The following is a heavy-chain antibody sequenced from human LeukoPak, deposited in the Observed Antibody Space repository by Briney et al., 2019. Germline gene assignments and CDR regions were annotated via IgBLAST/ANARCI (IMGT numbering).Heavy chain of an antibody. CDR3: ARGKTSDDIVEDAFDI. CDR1: GFSVNTNY. CDR2: LYSGGGA. Sequence: LAGGSLRLTCAASGFSVNTNYMTWVRQAPGKGLEWVSVLYSGGGAYYADSVKDRFTISRDYSQNTLLLQMNSLRAEDTALYYCARGKTSDDIVEDAFDIWGQGTMVAVSS. V-gene: IGHV3-66*01. D-gene: IGHD2-15*01. J-gene: IGHJ3*02.